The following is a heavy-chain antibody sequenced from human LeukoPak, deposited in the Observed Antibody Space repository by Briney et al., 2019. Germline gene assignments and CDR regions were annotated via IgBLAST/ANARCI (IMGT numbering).Heavy chain of an antibody. CDR2: IRQDGDEK. CDR1: GFTFSSYV. J-gene: IGHJ2*01. Sequence: PGGSLRLSCAASGFTFSSYVMSWVRQAPGMGLEWVGNIRQDGDEKFYADSVRGRFTISRDNAKNSLYLQLNSLRAEDTAIYCARVRTEWYIDLWGRGTLVTVSP. V-gene: IGHV3-7*01. D-gene: IGHD2-8*02. CDR3: ARVRTEWYIDL.